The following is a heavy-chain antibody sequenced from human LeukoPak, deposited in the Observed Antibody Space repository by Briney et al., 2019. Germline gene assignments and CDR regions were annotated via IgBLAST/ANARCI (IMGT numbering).Heavy chain of an antibody. V-gene: IGHV1-8*01. CDR3: ARCPPLTTVTTLYNWFDP. Sequence: ASVKVSCKASGYTFTSYDINWVRQATGQRLEWMGWMNPNSGNTGYAQKFQGRVTMTRNTSISTAYMALSSLRSEDTAVYYCARCPPLTTVTTLYNWFDPWGQGTLVTVSS. CDR1: GYTFTSYD. CDR2: MNPNSGNT. D-gene: IGHD4-17*01. J-gene: IGHJ5*02.